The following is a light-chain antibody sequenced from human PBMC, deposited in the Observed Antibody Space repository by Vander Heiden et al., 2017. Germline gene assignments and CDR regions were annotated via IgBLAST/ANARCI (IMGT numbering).Light chain of an antibody. CDR1: QSLLHSNGYNS. CDR2: LVS. CDR3: KQSLQTPRT. J-gene: IGKJ2*01. V-gene: IGKV2-28*01. Sequence: DVVMTQSPLSLLVTPGEPAATSCRASQSLLHSNGYNSLDSYLRKPVQSPQLLIYLVSNRASGVPDRFSGRGSGTDFTLKISRVEAEDVGVYYCKQSLQTPRTFGQGTRLEIK.